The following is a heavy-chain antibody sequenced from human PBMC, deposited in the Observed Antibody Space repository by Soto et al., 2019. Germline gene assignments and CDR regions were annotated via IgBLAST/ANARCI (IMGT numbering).Heavy chain of an antibody. V-gene: IGHV3-11*05. CDR3: ARRISAHFDY. Sequence: QVPLVESGGGLVKAGGSLRLSCAASGFVFSDYYMTWIRQAPGKGLEWLTYISSSSSHTNYADSVKGRFTISRDNAKNSVYLQINSLRAEDTAVYYCARRISAHFDYWGQGTLVTVSS. J-gene: IGHJ4*02. CDR2: ISSSSSHT. CDR1: GFVFSDYY.